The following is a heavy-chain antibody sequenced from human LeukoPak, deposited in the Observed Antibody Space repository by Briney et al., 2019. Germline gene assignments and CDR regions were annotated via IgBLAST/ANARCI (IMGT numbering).Heavy chain of an antibody. V-gene: IGHV4-61*01. CDR3: ARDRGQWLVPFDY. CDR2: IYYSGST. Sequence: SETLSPTCTVSGGSVSSGSYYWSWIRQPPGKGLEWIGYIYYSGSTNYNPSLKSRVTISVDTSKNQFSLKLSSVTAADTAVYYCARDRGQWLVPFDYWGQGTLVTVSS. D-gene: IGHD6-19*01. CDR1: GGSVSSGSYY. J-gene: IGHJ4*02.